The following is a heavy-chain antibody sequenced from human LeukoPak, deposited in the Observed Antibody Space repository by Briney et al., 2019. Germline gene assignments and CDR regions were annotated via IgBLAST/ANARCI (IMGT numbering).Heavy chain of an antibody. Sequence: GGSLRLSCAASGFTFSSYWMSWVRQAPGKGREWVANIKQDGNEKYYVDSVKGRFTISRDNAKNSLYLQMNSLRAEDTAVYYCARDSYCSGGSCYLAFDYWGQGTLVTVSS. CDR3: ARDSYCSGGSCYLAFDY. V-gene: IGHV3-7*01. J-gene: IGHJ4*02. D-gene: IGHD2-15*01. CDR2: IKQDGNEK. CDR1: GFTFSSYW.